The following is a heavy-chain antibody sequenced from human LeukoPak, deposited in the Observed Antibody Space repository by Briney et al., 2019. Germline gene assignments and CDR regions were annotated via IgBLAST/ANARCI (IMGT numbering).Heavy chain of an antibody. CDR3: AKGQGELSPYYFDY. J-gene: IGHJ4*02. V-gene: IGHV3-9*03. Sequence: GGSLRLSCAASGFTFDDYAMHWVRRAPGKGLEWVSGISWNSGNIHYADSVKGRSTISRDNAKNSLYLQMNSLRAEDMALYYCAKGQGELSPYYFDYWGQGTLVTVSS. CDR2: ISWNSGNI. D-gene: IGHD1-7*01. CDR1: GFTFDDYA.